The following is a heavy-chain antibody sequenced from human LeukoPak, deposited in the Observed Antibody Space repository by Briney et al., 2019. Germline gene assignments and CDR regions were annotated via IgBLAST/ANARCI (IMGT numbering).Heavy chain of an antibody. CDR2: INPSGGST. Sequence: GASVKVSCKASGYTFTGYYMHWVRQAPGQGLEWMGIINPSGGSTSYAQKFQGRVTMTRDTSTSTVYMELSSLRSEDTAVYYCARAQARIPAANYYYYYMDVWGKGTTVTVSS. CDR1: GYTFTGYY. V-gene: IGHV1-46*01. CDR3: ARAQARIPAANYYYYYMDV. D-gene: IGHD2-2*01. J-gene: IGHJ6*03.